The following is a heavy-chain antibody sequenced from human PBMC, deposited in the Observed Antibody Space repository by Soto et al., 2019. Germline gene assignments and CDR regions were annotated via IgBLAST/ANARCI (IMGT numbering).Heavy chain of an antibody. Sequence: QLQLQESGSGLVKPSQTLSLTCAVSGGSISSGGYSWSWIRQPPGKGLEWIGYIYHSGSTYYNPSLKSRVTISVDRSKNQFSLKLSSVTAADTAVYYCARTYYDILTGYYGWFDYWGQGTLVTVSS. V-gene: IGHV4-30-2*01. CDR2: IYHSGST. D-gene: IGHD3-9*01. CDR1: GGSISSGGYS. CDR3: ARTYYDILTGYYGWFDY. J-gene: IGHJ4*02.